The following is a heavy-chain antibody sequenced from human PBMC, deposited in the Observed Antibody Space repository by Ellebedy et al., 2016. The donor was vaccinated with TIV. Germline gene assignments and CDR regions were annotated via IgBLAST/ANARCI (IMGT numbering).Heavy chain of an antibody. Sequence: MPSETLSLTCTVSGGSISSYYWTWIRQPPGKGLEWIGKIYYSGSTYYNPSLKSRVTTSVHTSKNQVSLTLSSVTAADTAVYYCATRILAVALNAFDIWGKGTMVTVSS. CDR1: GGSISSYY. CDR3: ATRILAVALNAFDI. CDR2: IYYSGST. J-gene: IGHJ3*02. D-gene: IGHD6-19*01. V-gene: IGHV4-59*12.